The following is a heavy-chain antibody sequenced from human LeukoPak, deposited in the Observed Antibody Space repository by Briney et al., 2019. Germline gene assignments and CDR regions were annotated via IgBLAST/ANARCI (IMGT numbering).Heavy chain of an antibody. CDR1: GGSISSGGYS. Sequence: PSETLSLTCAVSGGSISSGGYSWSWIRQPPGKGLEWIGYIYHSGSTYYNPSLKSRVTISVDRSKSQFSLKLSSVTAADTAVYYCARDCSGSSCYDYWGQGTLVTVSS. CDR2: IYHSGST. D-gene: IGHD2-15*01. V-gene: IGHV4-30-2*01. CDR3: ARDCSGSSCYDY. J-gene: IGHJ4*02.